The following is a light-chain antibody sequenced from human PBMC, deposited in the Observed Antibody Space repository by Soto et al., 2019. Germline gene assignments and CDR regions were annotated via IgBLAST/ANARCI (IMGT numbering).Light chain of an antibody. CDR1: QSISGW. Sequence: DIQMTQSPSTLSSSVGDRVTITCRASQSISGWLAWYQQKPGKAPKLLIYDASGLESGVPSRFSGSGSGTEFTLTISSLQPDDFATYYCHQYNSYSPTFGQGTQVDI. CDR3: HQYNSYSPT. CDR2: DAS. J-gene: IGKJ1*01. V-gene: IGKV1-5*01.